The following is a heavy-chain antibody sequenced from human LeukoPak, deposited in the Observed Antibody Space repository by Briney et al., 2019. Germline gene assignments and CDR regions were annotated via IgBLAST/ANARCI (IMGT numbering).Heavy chain of an antibody. V-gene: IGHV4-61*02. CDR2: IYTSGST. D-gene: IGHD3-22*01. CDR1: GGSISSGSYY. Sequence: ASETLSLTCTVSGGSISSGSYYWSWIRQPAGKGLEWIGRIYTSGSTNYNPSLKSRVTISVDTSKNQFSLKLSSVTAADTAVYYCARVTQPYDSSGSLGDAAFDIWGQGTMVTVSS. J-gene: IGHJ3*02. CDR3: ARVTQPYDSSGSLGDAAFDI.